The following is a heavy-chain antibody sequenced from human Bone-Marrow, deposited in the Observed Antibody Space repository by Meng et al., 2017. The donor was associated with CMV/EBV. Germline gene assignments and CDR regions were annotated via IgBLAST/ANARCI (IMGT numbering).Heavy chain of an antibody. Sequence: SETLSLTCAVYGGSFSGYYWSWIRQPPGKGLEWIGEINHSGSTNYNPSLKSRVTTSVDTSKNQFSLKLSSVTAADTAVYYCARDLIHYYGMDVWGQGTTVTVSS. V-gene: IGHV4-34*01. CDR2: INHSGST. J-gene: IGHJ6*02. CDR3: ARDLIHYYGMDV. CDR1: GGSFSGYY.